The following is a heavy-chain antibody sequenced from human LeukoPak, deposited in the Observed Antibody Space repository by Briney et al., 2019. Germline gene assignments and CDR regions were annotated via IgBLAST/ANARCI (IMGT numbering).Heavy chain of an antibody. V-gene: IGHV3-23*01. CDR2: ISGSGGST. J-gene: IGHJ4*02. Sequence: PGGSLRLSCAASGFTFSSYAMSWVRQAPGKGLEWVSAISGSGGSTYYADSVKGRFTISRDNSKNTLYLQMNSLRAEDTAVYYCAKDLGFSMVRGVIISLDYWGQGTLVTVSS. D-gene: IGHD3-10*01. CDR1: GFTFSSYA. CDR3: AKDLGFSMVRGVIISLDY.